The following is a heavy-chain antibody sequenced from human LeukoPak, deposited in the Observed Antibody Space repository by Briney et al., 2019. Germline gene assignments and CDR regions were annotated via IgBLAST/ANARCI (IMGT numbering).Heavy chain of an antibody. CDR1: GFTFSGSG. Sequence: PGESLRLSCAASGFTFSGSGMHWVRQAPGKGLEWVAFIRYHESDKFYADSVKGRFTISRDNSKNTLYLQMNSLRPEDTSVYYCARSPTSWYFDYWGQGTLVTVSS. CDR3: ARSPTSWYFDY. CDR2: IRYHESDK. J-gene: IGHJ4*02. D-gene: IGHD2-2*01. V-gene: IGHV3-30*02.